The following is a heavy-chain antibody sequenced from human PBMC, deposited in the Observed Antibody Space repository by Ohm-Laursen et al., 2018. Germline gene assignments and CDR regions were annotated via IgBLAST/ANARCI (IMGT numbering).Heavy chain of an antibody. J-gene: IGHJ4*02. Sequence: SETLSPTCTVSGGSISSYYWSWIRQPPGKGLEWIGYIYYSGSTNYNPSLKSRVTISVDTSKNQFSLKLSSVTAADTAVYYCARSPPAAGTSADYWGQGTLVTVSS. V-gene: IGHV4-59*01. CDR1: GGSISSYY. CDR3: ARSPPAAGTSADY. CDR2: IYYSGST. D-gene: IGHD6-13*01.